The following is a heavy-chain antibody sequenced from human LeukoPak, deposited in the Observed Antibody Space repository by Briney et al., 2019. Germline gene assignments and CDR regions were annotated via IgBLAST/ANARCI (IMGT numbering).Heavy chain of an antibody. D-gene: IGHD1-26*01. CDR2: IYYSGST. V-gene: IGHV4-59*01. CDR3: ARDRYGGFDY. Sequence: PSETLSLTCTVSGGSISSYYWRWIRQPPGKGLEWIGYIYYSGSTHYNPSLKSRVTISVDTSKNQFSLKLGSVTAADTAVYYCARDRYGGFDYWGQGTLVTVSS. J-gene: IGHJ4*02. CDR1: GGSISSYY.